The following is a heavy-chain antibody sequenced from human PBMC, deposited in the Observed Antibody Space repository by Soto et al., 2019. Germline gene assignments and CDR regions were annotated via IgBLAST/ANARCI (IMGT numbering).Heavy chain of an antibody. CDR3: AKVVVAGTKRIYGMDV. D-gene: IGHD6-19*01. V-gene: IGHV3-30*18. CDR2: ISYDGSKK. CDR1: GFTFSSYG. Sequence: QEQLVESGGGVVQPGRSLRLSCAASGFTFSSYGMHWVRQAPGRGLEWVALISYDGSKKHNADSVKGRFTISRDNSKKTLYLQMNSLRAEDTAVYYCAKVVVAGTKRIYGMDVWGQGTMVTVSS. J-gene: IGHJ6*02.